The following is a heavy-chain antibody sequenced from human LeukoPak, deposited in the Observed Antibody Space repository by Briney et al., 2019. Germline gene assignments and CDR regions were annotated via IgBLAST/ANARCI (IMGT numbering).Heavy chain of an antibody. Sequence: GGSLRLSCAASGFTFSSYSMHWVRQAPGKGLEWVAVVSYDGNYRYFADSVKGRFTISRDNAKNSLYLQMNSLRAEDMTVYYCAREDYDTLTGYSEMPDYWGQGTLVTVSS. CDR1: GFTFSSYS. D-gene: IGHD3-9*01. V-gene: IGHV3-30-3*01. J-gene: IGHJ4*02. CDR3: AREDYDTLTGYSEMPDY. CDR2: VSYDGNYR.